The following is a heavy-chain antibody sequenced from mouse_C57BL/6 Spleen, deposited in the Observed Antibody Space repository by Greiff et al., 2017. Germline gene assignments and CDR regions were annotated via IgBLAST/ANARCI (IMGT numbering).Heavy chain of an antibody. D-gene: IGHD1-1*01. Sequence: VKLQQSGPGLVQPSQSLSITCTVSGFSLTSYGVHWVRQSPGKGLEWLGVIWSGGSTDYNAAFISRLSLSKDNSKSQVFFKMNSLQADDTAIYYCARNYGSSYAMGYWGQGTSVTVSS. CDR1: GFSLTSYG. CDR2: IWSGGST. J-gene: IGHJ4*01. CDR3: ARNYGSSYAMGY. V-gene: IGHV2-2*01.